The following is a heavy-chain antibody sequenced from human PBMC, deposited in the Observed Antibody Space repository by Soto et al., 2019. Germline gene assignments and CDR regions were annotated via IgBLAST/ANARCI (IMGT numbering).Heavy chain of an antibody. D-gene: IGHD3-22*01. Sequence: ASVKVSCKASGGTFSSYAISWVRQAPGQGLEWRGGIIPIFGTANYAQKFQGRVTITADESTSTAYMELSSLRSEDTAVYYCARGGXYYYDSSGYAAIYYFDYWGQGTLVTVSS. CDR2: IIPIFGTA. CDR1: GGTFSSYA. J-gene: IGHJ4*02. V-gene: IGHV1-69*13. CDR3: ARGGXYYYDSSGYAAIYYFDY.